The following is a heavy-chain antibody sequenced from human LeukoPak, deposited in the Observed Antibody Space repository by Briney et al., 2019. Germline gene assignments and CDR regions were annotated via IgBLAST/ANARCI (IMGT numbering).Heavy chain of an antibody. D-gene: IGHD3-22*01. V-gene: IGHV3-23*01. Sequence: PGGSLRLSCAASGFTFSSYAMTWVRQAPGKGLEWVSVISDSGGSTYYADSVKGRFTISRDNSKNTLYLQMNSLGAEDTAVYYCAREIGASDIWGQGTMVTVSS. CDR1: GFTFSSYA. J-gene: IGHJ3*02. CDR3: AREIGASDI. CDR2: ISDSGGST.